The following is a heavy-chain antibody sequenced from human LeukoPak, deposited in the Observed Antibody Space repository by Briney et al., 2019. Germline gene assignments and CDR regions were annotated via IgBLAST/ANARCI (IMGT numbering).Heavy chain of an antibody. CDR2: ISGSGGST. D-gene: IGHD6-19*01. CDR1: GFTFSSHA. V-gene: IGHV3-23*01. CDR3: AKSPQWLVQFDY. Sequence: GGSLRLSCAASGFTFSSHAMSWVRQAPGKGLEWVSAISGSGGSTYYADSVKGRFTISRDNSKNTLYLQMNSLRAEDTAVYYCAKSPQWLVQFDYWGQGTLVTVSS. J-gene: IGHJ4*02.